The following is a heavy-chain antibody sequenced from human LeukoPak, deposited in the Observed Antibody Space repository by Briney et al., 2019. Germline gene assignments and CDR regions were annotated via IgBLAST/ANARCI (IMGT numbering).Heavy chain of an antibody. V-gene: IGHV3-23*01. CDR3: AKTLLWFGELSPLDV. J-gene: IGHJ6*04. Sequence: GGSLRLSCAASGFTFSGYAMSWVRQAPGKGLEWVSAISGSGGSTYYADSVKGRFTISRGNSKNTLYLQMNSLRAEDTAVYYCAKTLLWFGELSPLDVWGEGTTVTVSS. D-gene: IGHD3-10*01. CDR1: GFTFSGYA. CDR2: ISGSGGST.